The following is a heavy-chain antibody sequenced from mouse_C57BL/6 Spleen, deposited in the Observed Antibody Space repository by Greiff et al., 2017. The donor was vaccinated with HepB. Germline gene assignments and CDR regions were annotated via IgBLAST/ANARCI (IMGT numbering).Heavy chain of an antibody. D-gene: IGHD2-4*01. CDR2: ISSGGSYT. J-gene: IGHJ1*03. V-gene: IGHV5-6*01. Sequence: EVNLVESGGDLVKPGGSLKLSCAASGFTFSSYGMSWVRQTPDKRLEWVATISSGGSYTYYPDSVKGRFTISRDNAKNTLYLQMSSLKSEDTAMYYCARQGDYDEGYFDVWGTGTTVTVSS. CDR3: ARQGDYDEGYFDV. CDR1: GFTFSSYG.